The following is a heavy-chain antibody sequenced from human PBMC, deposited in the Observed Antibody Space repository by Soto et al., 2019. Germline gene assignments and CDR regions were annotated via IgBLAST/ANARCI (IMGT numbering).Heavy chain of an antibody. D-gene: IGHD6-19*01. CDR1: GGTFSSYA. V-gene: IGHV1-69*01. CDR3: AREGSGWTYYYYYGMDV. Sequence: QVQLVQSGAEVKKPGSSVKVSCKASGGTFSSYAISWVRQAPGQGLEWMGGIIPIFGTANYPQKFQGRVTITADESTSTAYMELSSLRSEDTAVYYCAREGSGWTYYYYYGMDVWGQGTMVTVSS. J-gene: IGHJ6*02. CDR2: IIPIFGTA.